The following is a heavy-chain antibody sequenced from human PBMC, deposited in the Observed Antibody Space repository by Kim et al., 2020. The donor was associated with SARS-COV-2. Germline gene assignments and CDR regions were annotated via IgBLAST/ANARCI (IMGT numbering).Heavy chain of an antibody. D-gene: IGHD3-3*01. V-gene: IGHV3-23*01. J-gene: IGHJ4*02. CDR2: ST. Sequence: STYYADSVKGRFTISRDNSKNTLYLQMNSLRAEDTAVYYCAKLEDDYGDYWGQGTLVTVSS. CDR3: AKLEDDYGDY.